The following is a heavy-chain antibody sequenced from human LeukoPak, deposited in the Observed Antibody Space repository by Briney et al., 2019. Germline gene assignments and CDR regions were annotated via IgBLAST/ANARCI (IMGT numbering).Heavy chain of an antibody. J-gene: IGHJ4*02. CDR2: INPSSGAT. V-gene: IGHV1-2*07. CDR3: ARIDFWRGYCIDY. D-gene: IGHD3-3*01. CDR1: GYTFTDYY. Sequence: ASVKVSCKASGYTFTDYYMHWVRQAPGQGLEWMGWINPSSGATNYAHKFQGRVTMTRDTSITTASMELSRLRSDDTAVYYCARIDFWRGYCIDYWGQGTLVTVSS.